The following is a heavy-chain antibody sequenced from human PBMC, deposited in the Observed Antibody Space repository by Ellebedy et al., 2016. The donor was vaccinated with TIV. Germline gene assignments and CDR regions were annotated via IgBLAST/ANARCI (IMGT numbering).Heavy chain of an antibody. CDR2: FDPEDGET. CDR3: ATEQWLVKHNWFDP. Sequence: AASVQVSCKVSGYTLTELSMHWVRQAPGKGLEWMGGFDPEDGETIYAQKFQGRVTMTEDTSTDTAYMELSSLRSEDTAVFYCATEQWLVKHNWFDPWGQGTLVTVSS. CDR1: GYTLTELS. J-gene: IGHJ5*02. V-gene: IGHV1-24*01. D-gene: IGHD6-19*01.